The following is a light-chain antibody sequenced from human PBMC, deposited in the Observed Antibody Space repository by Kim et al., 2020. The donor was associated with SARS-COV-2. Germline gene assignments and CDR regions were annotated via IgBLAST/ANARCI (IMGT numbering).Light chain of an antibody. Sequence: QSITISCTGTSNDVGGYNYVTWYQQHPGNAPKVIIYDVSKRPSGIPDRFSGSKSGNTASLTISGLQTEDEGDYHCCSYAGSNSLVFGGGTKVTVL. CDR3: CSYAGSNSLV. CDR1: SNDVGGYNY. CDR2: DVS. V-gene: IGLV2-11*03. J-gene: IGLJ2*01.